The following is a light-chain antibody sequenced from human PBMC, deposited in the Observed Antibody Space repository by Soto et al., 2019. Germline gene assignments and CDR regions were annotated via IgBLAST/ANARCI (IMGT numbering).Light chain of an antibody. Sequence: DVQMTQSPSTLSASVGDRVTISCRTSQDIGNFLAWYQHKPGKAPKLLIYDASTLHTGVPPRFRASGFGTEFTLTISSLQPDDIATCDCQQRDDYSHATVGQGTKVEIK. V-gene: IGKV1-5*01. J-gene: IGKJ2*01. CDR1: QDIGNF. CDR3: QQRDDYSHAT. CDR2: DAS.